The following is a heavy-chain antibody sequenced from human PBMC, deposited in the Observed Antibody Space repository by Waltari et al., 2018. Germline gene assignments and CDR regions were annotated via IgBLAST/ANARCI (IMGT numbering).Heavy chain of an antibody. J-gene: IGHJ1*01. CDR1: GGTFSSYA. D-gene: IGHD1-26*01. Sequence: QVQLVQSGAEVKKPGSSVKVSCKASGGTFSSYAISWVGQPPGQGLEWMGGIIPIFGTANYAQKFQGRVTITADESTSTAYMELSSLRSEDTAVYYCARDRLRGSYGLNFQHWGQGTLVTVSS. CDR2: IIPIFGTA. V-gene: IGHV1-69*01. CDR3: ARDRLRGSYGLNFQH.